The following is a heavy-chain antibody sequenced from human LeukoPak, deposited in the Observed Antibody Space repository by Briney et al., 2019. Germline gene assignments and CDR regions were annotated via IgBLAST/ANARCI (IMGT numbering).Heavy chain of an antibody. D-gene: IGHD2-2*01. Sequence: PGGSLRLSCAASGFTFSSYGMHWVRQAPGKGLEWVAFIRYDGSNKYYAGSVKGRFTISRDNSKNTLYLQMNSLRAEDTAVYYCAKDLARYCSSTSCYGGAFDIWGQGTMVTVSS. CDR3: AKDLARYCSSTSCYGGAFDI. J-gene: IGHJ3*02. CDR2: IRYDGSNK. CDR1: GFTFSSYG. V-gene: IGHV3-30*02.